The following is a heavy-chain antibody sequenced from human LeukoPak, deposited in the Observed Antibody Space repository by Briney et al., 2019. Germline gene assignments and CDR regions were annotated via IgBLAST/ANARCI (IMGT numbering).Heavy chain of an antibody. CDR1: GYTFIKYS. J-gene: IGHJ4*02. CDR3: ATSAQTYGSGTYYNRFSYFDY. Sequence: ASVKVSCKASGYTFIKYSMHWVRQAPGQGLEWMGLINPSGGSTTYAQKFQGRVTMTRDTSTSTVYMELSSLRSEDTAVYYCATSAQTYGSGTYYNRFSYFDYWGQGTLVTVSS. V-gene: IGHV1-46*01. D-gene: IGHD3-10*01. CDR2: INPSGGST.